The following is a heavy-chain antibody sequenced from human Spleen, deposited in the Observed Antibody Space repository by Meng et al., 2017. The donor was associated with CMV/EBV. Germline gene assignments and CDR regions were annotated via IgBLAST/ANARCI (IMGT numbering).Heavy chain of an antibody. Sequence: GGSLRLSCAASGFTFSNYAMSWVRQAPGKGLEWVSAISGSGGSTYYADSVKGRFTISRDNSKNTLYLQMNSLRAEDTAVYYCARDRSNYDFWSGGYYYYYGMDVWGQGTTVTVSS. D-gene: IGHD3-3*01. J-gene: IGHJ6*02. CDR1: GFTFSNYA. CDR3: ARDRSNYDFWSGGYYYYYGMDV. V-gene: IGHV3-23*01. CDR2: ISGSGGST.